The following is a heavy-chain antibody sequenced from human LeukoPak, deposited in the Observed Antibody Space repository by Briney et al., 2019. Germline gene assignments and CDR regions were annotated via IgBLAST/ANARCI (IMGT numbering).Heavy chain of an antibody. D-gene: IGHD4-23*01. CDR1: GGSFSGYY. CDR3: ARDGTYGGIGLDV. Sequence: PSETLSLTCAVYGGSFSGYYWSWIRQPPGKGLEWIGEINHSGSTNYNPSLKSRVTISVDTSKNQFSLKLTSVTAADTAVYFCARDGTYGGIGLDVWGKGTTVIVSS. CDR2: INHSGST. V-gene: IGHV4-34*01. J-gene: IGHJ6*04.